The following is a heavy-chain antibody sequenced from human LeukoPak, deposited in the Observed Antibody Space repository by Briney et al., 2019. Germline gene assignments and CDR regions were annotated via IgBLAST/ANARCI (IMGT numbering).Heavy chain of an antibody. Sequence: SEALSLTCAVSGGSISSSNWWSWVRQPPGKGLEWIGEIYHSGSTNYNPSLKSRVTISVDKSKNQFSLKLSSVTAADTAVYYCARERYGSGRDAFDIWGQRTMDTVSS. CDR2: IYHSGST. CDR1: GGSISSSNW. V-gene: IGHV4-4*02. J-gene: IGHJ3*02. CDR3: ARERYGSGRDAFDI. D-gene: IGHD3-10*01.